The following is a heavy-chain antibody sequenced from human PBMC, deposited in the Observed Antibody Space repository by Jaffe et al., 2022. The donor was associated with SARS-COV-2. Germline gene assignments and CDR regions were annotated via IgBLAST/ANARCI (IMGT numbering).Heavy chain of an antibody. V-gene: IGHV3-23*01. D-gene: IGHD3-16*01. CDR3: AKDTYVWGSYLDCFDY. J-gene: IGHJ4*02. CDR1: GFTFSSYA. Sequence: EVQLLESGGGLVQPGGSLRLSCAASGFTFSSYAMSWVRQAPGKGLEWVSAISGSGGSTYYADSVKGRFTISRDNSKNTLYLQMNSLRAEDTAVYYCAKDTYVWGSYLDCFDYWGQGTLVTVSS. CDR2: ISGSGGST.